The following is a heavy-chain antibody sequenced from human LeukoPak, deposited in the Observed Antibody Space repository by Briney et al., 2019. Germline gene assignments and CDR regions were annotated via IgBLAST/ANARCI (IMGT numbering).Heavy chain of an antibody. CDR1: GFTFSTYD. V-gene: IGHV3-48*03. CDR3: TRVSYADGGYFGC. CDR2: ISTTGTIV. Sequence: PGGSLRLSCAASGFTFSTYDMNWVRQAPGKGLEWVSHISTTGTIVYYADAVKGRFTISRDNAKNSLYLQMNSLTAEDTAVYYCTRVSYADGGYFGCWGQGTLVTVSS. D-gene: IGHD3-16*01. J-gene: IGHJ4*02.